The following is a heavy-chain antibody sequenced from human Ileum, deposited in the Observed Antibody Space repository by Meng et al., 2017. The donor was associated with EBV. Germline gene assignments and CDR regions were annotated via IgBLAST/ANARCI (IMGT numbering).Heavy chain of an antibody. CDR2: ISHSGST. J-gene: IGHJ5*02. CDR3: AMRKVEMRAITPDNWLDP. V-gene: IGHV4-59*01. Sequence: QVPPLEAGPGLVQTSEALSLTWTVSGGSISSSYWNWVRQSPRKGLEWIGRISHSGSTNYNPSLQSRVTISVDTYKNQVSLKLSSVTPADTAVYYCAMRKVEMRAITPDNWLDPWGQGTLVTVSS. CDR1: GGSISSSY. D-gene: IGHD2-21*01.